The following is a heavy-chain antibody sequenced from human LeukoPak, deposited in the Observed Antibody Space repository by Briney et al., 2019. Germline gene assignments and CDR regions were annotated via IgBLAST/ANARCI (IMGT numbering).Heavy chain of an antibody. CDR1: GFTFSSYP. V-gene: IGHV3-30-3*01. Sequence: PGRSLRLSCAASGFTFSSYPMPWVRQAPGKGLEWVALISSDGSDKKYADSVKGRFTISRDNSKNTLYLQMHSLGVEDTAVYYCARDLFHSGRYQHFDYWGQGTLVTVSS. D-gene: IGHD1-26*01. CDR2: ISSDGSDK. CDR3: ARDLFHSGRYQHFDY. J-gene: IGHJ4*02.